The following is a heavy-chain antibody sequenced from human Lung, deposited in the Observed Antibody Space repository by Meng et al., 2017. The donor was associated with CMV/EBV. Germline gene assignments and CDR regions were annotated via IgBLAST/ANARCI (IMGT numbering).Heavy chain of an antibody. V-gene: IGHV1-46*01. CDR3: ARSPTITIFGVIRTSYFDY. J-gene: IGHJ4*02. Sequence: ASXXVSCKTSGYTFTDYYVHWVRQAPGQGLEWMGIINPNCGTTRYAQKFQGRVTMTRDTSTSTVYMELSSLRSEDTAVYYCARSPTITIFGVIRTSYFDYWGQGXLVTVSS. CDR1: GYTFTDYY. CDR2: INPNCGTT. D-gene: IGHD3-3*01.